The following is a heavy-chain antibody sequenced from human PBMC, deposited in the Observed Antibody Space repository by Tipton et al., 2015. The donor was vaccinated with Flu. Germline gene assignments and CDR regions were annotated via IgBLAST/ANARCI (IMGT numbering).Heavy chain of an antibody. J-gene: IGHJ4*02. D-gene: IGHD6-19*01. CDR1: GFTFSTYA. Sequence: SLRLSCAASGFTFSTYAMHWVRQAPGKGLEWVASTSYDASNKYYADSVKGRFTISRDNSKNTLNLQMNNLGGEDTAIYRCVRGLLGSSGLDYWGQGTLVTVSS. V-gene: IGHV3-30*04. CDR3: VRGLLGSSGLDY. CDR2: TSYDASNK.